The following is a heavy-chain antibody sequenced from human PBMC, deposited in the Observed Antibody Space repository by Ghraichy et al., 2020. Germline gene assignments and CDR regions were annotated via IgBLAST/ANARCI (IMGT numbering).Heavy chain of an antibody. V-gene: IGHV1-69*13. J-gene: IGHJ3*02. CDR3: ARPQVDRQADDAFDI. CDR2: IIPIFGTA. CDR1: GGTFSSYA. D-gene: IGHD1-14*01. Sequence: SVKVSCKASGGTFSSYAISWVRQAPGQGLEWMGGIIPIFGTANYAQKFQGRVAITADESTSTAYMELSSLRSEDTAIYYCARPQVDRQADDAFDIWGQGTMVTVSS.